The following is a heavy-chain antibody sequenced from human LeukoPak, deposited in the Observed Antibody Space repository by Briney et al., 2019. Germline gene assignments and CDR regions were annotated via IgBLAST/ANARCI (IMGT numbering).Heavy chain of an antibody. V-gene: IGHV4-39*01. CDR3: ARHSRNCSGGYCYLYY. D-gene: IGHD2-15*01. J-gene: IGHJ4*02. CDR2: ICSGGTT. Sequence: SETLSLTCAVSGGSISSDSYYWGRIRQPPGKGLEWIGSICSGGTTYYNPSLKSRVTISVDTSKNQFSLKLTSVTAADAAAYYCARHSRNCSGGYCYLYYWGQGTLVTVSS. CDR1: GGSISSDSYY.